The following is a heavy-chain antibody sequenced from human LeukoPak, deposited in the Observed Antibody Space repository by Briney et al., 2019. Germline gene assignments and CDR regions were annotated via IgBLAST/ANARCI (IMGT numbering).Heavy chain of an antibody. J-gene: IGHJ4*02. D-gene: IGHD3-10*01. CDR1: GFTFSIYA. Sequence: GGSLRLSCATSGFTFSIYAMTWVRQAPGKGLEWVSTLTGSGGSTYYADSVKGRFTISRDNSKNTLSLQMNSLRAEDTAVYYCARDGSGRVPEMSAPDYWGQGTLVTVSS. CDR3: ARDGSGRVPEMSAPDY. V-gene: IGHV3-23*01. CDR2: LTGSGGST.